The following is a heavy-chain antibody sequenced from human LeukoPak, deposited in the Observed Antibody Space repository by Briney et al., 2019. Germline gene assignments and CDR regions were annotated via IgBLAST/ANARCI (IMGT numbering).Heavy chain of an antibody. J-gene: IGHJ4*02. CDR3: SRESGPFCPFGY. CDR1: GGSISGTNW. D-gene: IGHD1-26*01. Sequence: SGTLSLTCGVSGGSISGTNWWSWVRQPPGQGLEWRGEISLAGPTNNNPSLNGRVTMTLDKPSNQLSLHLTSVTAADTATYFCSRESGPFCPFGYWGQGTLVIVSS. CDR2: ISLAGPT. V-gene: IGHV4-4*02.